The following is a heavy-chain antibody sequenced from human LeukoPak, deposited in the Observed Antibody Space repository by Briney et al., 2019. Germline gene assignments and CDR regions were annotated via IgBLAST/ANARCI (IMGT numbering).Heavy chain of an antibody. V-gene: IGHV3-7*03. Sequence: GGSLRLSCAASGFTLSSYWMSWVRQAPGKGPEWVANIKQDGSEKNYVDSVKGRFTISRDNSKNTLYLQMNSLRAEDTAVYYCAKDLYYYDSSGYLLWGQGTLVTVSS. CDR2: IKQDGSEK. CDR3: AKDLYYYDSSGYLL. D-gene: IGHD3-22*01. CDR1: GFTLSSYW. J-gene: IGHJ4*02.